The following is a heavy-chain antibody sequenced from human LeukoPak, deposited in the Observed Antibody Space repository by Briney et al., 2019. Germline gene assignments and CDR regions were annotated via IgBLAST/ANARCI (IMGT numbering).Heavy chain of an antibody. D-gene: IGHD3-3*01. CDR2: IYHSGST. V-gene: IGHV4-38-2*02. CDR1: GYSISSGYY. CDR3: ARGQSYYDFWSGYYISNYFDY. J-gene: IGHJ4*02. Sequence: PSETLSLTCTVSGYSISSGYYWGWIRQPPGKGLEWIGSIYHSGSTYYNPSLKSRVTISVDTSKNQFSLKLSPVTAADTAVYYCARGQSYYDFWSGYYISNYFDYWGQGTLVTVSS.